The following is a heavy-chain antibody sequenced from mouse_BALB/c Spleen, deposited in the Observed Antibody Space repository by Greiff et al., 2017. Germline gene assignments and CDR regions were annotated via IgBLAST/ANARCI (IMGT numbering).Heavy chain of an antibody. CDR3: TRGGRYYAMDD. CDR2: IDPETGGT. J-gene: IGHJ4*01. CDR1: GYTFTDYE. Sequence: VQLQQSGAELVRPGASVTLSCKASGYTFTDYEMHWVKQTPVHGLEWIGAIDPETGGTAYNQKFKGKATLTADKSSSTAYMELRSLTSEDSAVYYCTRGGRYYAMDDWGQGTSVTVSS. V-gene: IGHV1-15*01.